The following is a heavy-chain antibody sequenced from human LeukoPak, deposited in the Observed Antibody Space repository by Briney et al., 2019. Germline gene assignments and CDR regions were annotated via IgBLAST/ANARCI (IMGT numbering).Heavy chain of an antibody. D-gene: IGHD6-19*01. CDR3: AKDIRRHSSGWYFATDAFDI. Sequence: PGRSLRLSCAASGFTFYDYAMHWVRHAPGKGLEWVSGISWNSGSIGYADSVKGRFTISRDNAKNSLYLQMNSLRAEDTALYYCAKDIRRHSSGWYFATDAFDIWGQGTMVTVSS. CDR2: ISWNSGSI. V-gene: IGHV3-9*01. CDR1: GFTFYDYA. J-gene: IGHJ3*02.